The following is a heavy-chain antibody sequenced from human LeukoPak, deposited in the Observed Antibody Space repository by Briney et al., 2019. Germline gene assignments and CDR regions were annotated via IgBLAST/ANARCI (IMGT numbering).Heavy chain of an antibody. CDR1: GGSFSGYY. CDR2: INHSGST. Sequence: SETLSLTCAVYGGSFSGYYWSWIRQPPGKGLEWIGEINHSGSTNYNPSLKSRVTISVDTSKNQFSLKLSSVTAADTAVCYCARALRGAAAGNYYFDSWGQGTLVTVSS. V-gene: IGHV4-34*01. D-gene: IGHD6-13*01. J-gene: IGHJ4*02. CDR3: ARALRGAAAGNYYFDS.